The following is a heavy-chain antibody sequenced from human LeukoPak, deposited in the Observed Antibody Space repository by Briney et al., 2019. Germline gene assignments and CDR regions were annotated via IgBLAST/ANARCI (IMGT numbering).Heavy chain of an antibody. CDR1: GFTVITND. V-gene: IGHV3-53*01. Sequence: GGSLRLSCAASGFTVITNDMTWVRQAPGKGLEWVSVLYSDGNTKYADSVQGRFTISRDNSKNTLYLEVNSLSPDDTAVYYCARGVEPLAANTLAYCGQGTLVTVSS. J-gene: IGHJ4*02. CDR2: LYSDGNT. CDR3: ARGVEPLAANTLAY. D-gene: IGHD3-16*01.